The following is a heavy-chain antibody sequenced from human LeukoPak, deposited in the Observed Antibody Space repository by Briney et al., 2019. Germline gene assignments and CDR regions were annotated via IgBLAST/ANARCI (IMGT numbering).Heavy chain of an antibody. J-gene: IGHJ6*02. CDR1: GFTFSDYY. V-gene: IGHV3-11*06. D-gene: IGHD3-22*01. CDR3: ARDGYYYDSSGYYGRYGMDV. CDR2: ISSSSSYI. Sequence: GGSLRLSCAASGFTFSDYYMSWIRQAPGKGLEWVSSISSSSSYIYYADSVKGRFTISRDNAKNSLYLQMNSLRAEDTAVYYCARDGYYYDSSGYYGRYGMDVWGQGTTVTVSS.